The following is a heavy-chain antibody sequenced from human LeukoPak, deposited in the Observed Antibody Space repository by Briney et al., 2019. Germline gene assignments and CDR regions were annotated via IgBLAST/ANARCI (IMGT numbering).Heavy chain of an antibody. Sequence: GGSLRLSCAASGFTFSDYYMRWIRQTPGKGLELVSYISTSSTTIHYADSVKGRFTISRDNAKNSLYLEMNSLRPEDTAVYYCASAEGVAYCGGDCYSGDEYFLDWGQGTLVTVSS. CDR3: ASAEGVAYCGGDCYSGDEYFLD. D-gene: IGHD2-21*02. CDR1: GFTFSDYY. CDR2: ISTSSTTI. J-gene: IGHJ1*01. V-gene: IGHV3-11*01.